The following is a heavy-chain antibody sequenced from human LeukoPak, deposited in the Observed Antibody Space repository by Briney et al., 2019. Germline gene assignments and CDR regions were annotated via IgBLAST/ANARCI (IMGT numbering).Heavy chain of an antibody. V-gene: IGHV1-2*02. D-gene: IGHD7-27*01. CDR1: GYTFTGYY. J-gene: IGHJ6*03. Sequence: ASVKVSCKASGYTFTGYYMHWVRQAPGQGLEWMGWINPNHGDTNYAQKFQDRVTMTRDTSISTAYMELSNVRSDDTALYSCARAGTESKWGLPRADYYYMDVWGKGTTVTVSS. CDR3: ARAGTESKWGLPRADYYYMDV. CDR2: INPNHGDT.